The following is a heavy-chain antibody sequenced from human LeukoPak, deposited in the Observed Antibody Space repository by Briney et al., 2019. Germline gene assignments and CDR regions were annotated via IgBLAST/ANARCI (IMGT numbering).Heavy chain of an antibody. CDR1: GFTLSEYY. CDR3: ARKFDRDGAY. V-gene: IGHV3-11*01. D-gene: IGHD5-24*01. CDR2: ISADSDKI. Sequence: GGSLRLSCAASGFTLSEYYMNWIRQAPGKGLEWVSHISADSDKIYYADSVKGRFTISRDNTKNSVSLQMNSLRAEDTAVYYCARKFDRDGAYWGRGTLVIVSS. J-gene: IGHJ4*02.